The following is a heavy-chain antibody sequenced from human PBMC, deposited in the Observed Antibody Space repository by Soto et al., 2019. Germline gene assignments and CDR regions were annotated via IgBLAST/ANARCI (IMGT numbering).Heavy chain of an antibody. CDR2: ISTYNGNT. CDR3: ARRRYGDYDY. J-gene: IGHJ4*02. CDR1: GYSFTTSG. D-gene: IGHD4-17*01. Sequence: QAQLVQSGAEVKEPGASVKVSCKASGYSFTTSGITWVRQATGQGLEWMGWISTYNGNTNYAQKLQDRVTLTTDTSTSTAYMELRSLRSDDTAVYYCARRRYGDYDYWGQGTLVTVSS. V-gene: IGHV1-18*01.